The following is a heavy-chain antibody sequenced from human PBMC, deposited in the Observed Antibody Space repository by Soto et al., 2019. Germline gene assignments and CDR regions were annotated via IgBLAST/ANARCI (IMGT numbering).Heavy chain of an antibody. J-gene: IGHJ5*02. V-gene: IGHV6-1*01. CDR3: AKGDNLGPKTGYAFDP. CDR1: GDSVSSNTAS. Sequence: SQTLSLTCAISGDSVSSNTASWNWIRQSPSRGLEWLGRTYFRSKWYNDYAVSVKSRIIINPDTSNNQFSLQLNSVTPEDTAVYFCAKGDNLGPKTGYAFDPWGQGIMVTVS. CDR2: TYFRSKWYN. D-gene: IGHD5-12*01.